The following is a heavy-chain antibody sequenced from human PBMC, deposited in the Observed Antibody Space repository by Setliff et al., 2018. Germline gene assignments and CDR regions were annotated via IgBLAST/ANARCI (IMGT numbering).Heavy chain of an antibody. CDR3: AREGRWDYSYPIY. V-gene: IGHV4-39*01. Sequence: SETLSLTCSVSDDSFYSSSYYWAWIRQPPGRGLEWIGSISYDGATNYNSSLKSRVAMSLDVPERQFALKLSSVTAVDAAVYYCAREGRWDYSYPIYWGQGILVTV. D-gene: IGHD4-4*01. J-gene: IGHJ4*02. CDR2: ISYDGAT. CDR1: DDSFYSSSYY.